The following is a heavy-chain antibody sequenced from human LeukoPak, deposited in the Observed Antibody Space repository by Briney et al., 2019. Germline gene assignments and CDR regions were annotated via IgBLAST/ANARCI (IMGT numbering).Heavy chain of an antibody. CDR1: GGSISSGYY. CDR3: ARPGPDILTGYHAFDI. D-gene: IGHD3-9*01. CDR2: IYHGGST. V-gene: IGHV4-38-2*02. Sequence: SETLSLTCTVSGGSISSGYYWGWIRQPPGKGLEWIGSIYHGGSTYYNPSLKSRVTISVDTSKNQFSLKLSSVTAADTAVYYCARPGPDILTGYHAFDIWGQGTMVTVSS. J-gene: IGHJ3*02.